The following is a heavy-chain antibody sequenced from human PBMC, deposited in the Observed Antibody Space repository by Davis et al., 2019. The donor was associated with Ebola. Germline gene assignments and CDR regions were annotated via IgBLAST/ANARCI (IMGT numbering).Heavy chain of an antibody. D-gene: IGHD3-10*01. V-gene: IGHV3-30-3*01. J-gene: IGHJ4*02. CDR2: ISYDGSNK. Sequence: GGSLRLSCAASGFTFSSHAMHWVRPAPGKGLGWVSVISYDGSNKYYADSVKGRFTISRDNSKNTLYLQMNSLRAEDTAVYYCARDNMVQGIHWGQGTLVTVSS. CDR1: GFTFSSHA. CDR3: ARDNMVQGIH.